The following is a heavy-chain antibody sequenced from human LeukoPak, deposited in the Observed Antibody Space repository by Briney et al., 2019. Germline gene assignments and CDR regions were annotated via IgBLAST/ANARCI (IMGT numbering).Heavy chain of an antibody. CDR2: ISYDGSNK. J-gene: IGHJ4*02. D-gene: IGHD3-22*01. CDR3: AKVETSYYDGSGYYPFDS. V-gene: IGHV3-30*18. CDR1: GFTFSSYG. Sequence: QPGGSLRLSCAASGFTFSSYGMHWVRQAPGKGLEWVAVISYDGSNKYYADSVKGRFTISRDNSKNTLYLQMNSLRADDTAVYYCAKVETSYYDGSGYYPFDSWGQGTLVTVSS.